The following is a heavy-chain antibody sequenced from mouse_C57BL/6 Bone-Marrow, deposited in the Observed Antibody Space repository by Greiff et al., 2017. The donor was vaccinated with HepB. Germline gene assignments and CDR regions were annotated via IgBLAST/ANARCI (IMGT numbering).Heavy chain of an antibody. D-gene: IGHD1-1*01. V-gene: IGHV5-9*01. CDR1: GFTFSSYT. J-gene: IGHJ3*01. CDR2: ISGGGGNT. Sequence: EVQLVESGGGLVKPGGSLKLSCAASGFTFSSYTMSWVRQTPEKRLEWVATISGGGGNTYYPDSVKGRFTISRDNAKNTLYLQMSSLRSEDTALYYCARQYYGSSYEFAYWGQGTLVTVSA. CDR3: ARQYYGSSYEFAY.